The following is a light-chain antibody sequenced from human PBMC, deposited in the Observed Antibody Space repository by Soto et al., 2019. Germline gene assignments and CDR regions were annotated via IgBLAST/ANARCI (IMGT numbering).Light chain of an antibody. V-gene: IGLV2-14*01. CDR2: EVS. Sequence: QSVLTQPASVSGSPGQSITISCTGTSSDVGGYNYVSWYLQHPGKAPKLMIYEVSNRPSGVSNRFSGSKSDNTASLTISGLQAEDEADYYCSSYTSSSTLGVFGTGTKLTVL. J-gene: IGLJ1*01. CDR3: SSYTSSSTLGV. CDR1: SSDVGGYNY.